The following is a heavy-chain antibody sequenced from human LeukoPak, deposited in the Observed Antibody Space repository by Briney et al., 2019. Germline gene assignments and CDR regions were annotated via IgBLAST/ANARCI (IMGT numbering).Heavy chain of an antibody. CDR3: ARDPSSLSMDV. J-gene: IGHJ6*04. Sequence: GGSLRLSCAASGFTFRTYTMNCIRQAPGEGLQWVSAISGSADGTYYSDSVKGRFTISRDNSNNTLYLQMHSLRVEDTAIYYCARDPSSLSMDVWGKGTTVTVSS. CDR1: GFTFRTYT. V-gene: IGHV3-23*01. CDR2: ISGSADGT.